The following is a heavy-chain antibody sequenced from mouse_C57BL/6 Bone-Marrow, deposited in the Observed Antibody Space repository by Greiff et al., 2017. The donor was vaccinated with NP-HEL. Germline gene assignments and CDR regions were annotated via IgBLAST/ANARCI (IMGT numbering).Heavy chain of an antibody. Sequence: EVQRVESGGGLVKPGGSLKLSCAASGFTFSSYAMSWVRQTPEKRLEWVATISDGGSYTYYPDNVKGRFTISRDNAKNNLYLQMSHLKSEDTAMYYCARERGHYYGSNYYYAMDYWGQGTSVTVSS. CDR1: GFTFSSYA. CDR3: ARERGHYYGSNYYYAMDY. CDR2: ISDGGSYT. J-gene: IGHJ4*01. D-gene: IGHD1-1*01. V-gene: IGHV5-4*01.